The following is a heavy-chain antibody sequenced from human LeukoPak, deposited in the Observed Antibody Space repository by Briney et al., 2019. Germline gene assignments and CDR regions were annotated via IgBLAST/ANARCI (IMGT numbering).Heavy chain of an antibody. Sequence: PSETLSLTCTVSGGSISSNNYYCGWIRQPPGTGLEWIGNIYYSGTTYYNPSLKSRVTISVDTSKNQFSLKVSSVTAADTAMYYCARPYGGNPGYFDYWGQGTLVTVSS. J-gene: IGHJ4*02. CDR1: GGSISSNNYY. D-gene: IGHD4-23*01. V-gene: IGHV4-39*01. CDR3: ARPYGGNPGYFDY. CDR2: IYYSGTT.